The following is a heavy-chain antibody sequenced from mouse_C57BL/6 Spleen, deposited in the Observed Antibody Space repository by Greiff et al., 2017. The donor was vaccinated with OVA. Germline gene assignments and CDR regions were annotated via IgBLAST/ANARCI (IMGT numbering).Heavy chain of an antibody. Sequence: VQLQQPGAELVKPGASVKLSCKASGYTFTSYWMQWVKQRPGQGLEWIGEIDPSDSYTNYTQKFKGKATLTVDTSSSTAYMQLSSLTSEDSAVYYCARPYYSNYERCAYWGQGTLVTVSA. CDR3: ARPYYSNYERCAY. J-gene: IGHJ3*01. V-gene: IGHV1-50*01. D-gene: IGHD2-5*01. CDR1: GYTFTSYW. CDR2: IDPSDSYT.